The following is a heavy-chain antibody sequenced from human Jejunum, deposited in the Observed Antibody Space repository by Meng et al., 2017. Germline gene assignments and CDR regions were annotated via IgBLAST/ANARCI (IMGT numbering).Heavy chain of an antibody. CDR3: ARLTYVRYFDY. V-gene: IGHV4-39*01. CDR2: IQHSGST. D-gene: IGHD3-10*02. Sequence: QVQRQESGPGLVKPSETLSLICTVSGDSITSGSYYWAWIRQPPGTGLEWIGSIQHSGSTYYNPSLKSRVSLSVDRSKNQFSLNLNSVAAADTAVYYCARLTYVRYFDYWGQGTLVTVSS. J-gene: IGHJ4*02. CDR1: GDSITSGSYY.